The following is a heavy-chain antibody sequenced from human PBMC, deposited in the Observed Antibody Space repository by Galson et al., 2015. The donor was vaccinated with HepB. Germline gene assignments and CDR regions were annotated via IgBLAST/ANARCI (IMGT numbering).Heavy chain of an antibody. CDR1: GGTFSSYA. Sequence: SVKVSCKASGGTFSSYAISWVRQAPGQGLEWMGGIIPILGIANYAQKFQGRVTITADKSTSTAYMELSSLRSEDTAVYYCARAGSKRLHLGGLSPPGYWGQGTLVTVSS. CDR3: ARAGSKRLHLGGLSPPGY. V-gene: IGHV1-69*10. CDR2: IIPILGIA. D-gene: IGHD3-16*02. J-gene: IGHJ4*02.